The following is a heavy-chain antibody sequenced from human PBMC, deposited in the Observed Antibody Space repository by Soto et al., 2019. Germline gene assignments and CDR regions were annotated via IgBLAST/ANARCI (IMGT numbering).Heavy chain of an antibody. V-gene: IGHV3-23*01. J-gene: IGHJ4*02. CDR2: ISGSVGST. CDR3: AKEGLWFGELLYRGLFDY. D-gene: IGHD3-10*01. CDR1: GFTFSSYA. Sequence: PGGSLRLSCAASGFTFSSYAMSWVRQAPGKGLERVLVISGSVGSTYYADSVKGRFTISRDNSKNTLYLQMNSLRAEDTAVYYCAKEGLWFGELLYRGLFDYWGQGTLVTVSS.